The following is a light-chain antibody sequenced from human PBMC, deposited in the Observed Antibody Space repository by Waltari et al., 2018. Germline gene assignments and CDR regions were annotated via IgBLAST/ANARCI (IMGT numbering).Light chain of an antibody. J-gene: IGLJ2*01. V-gene: IGLV3-1*01. CDR3: QAWDSSTAV. Sequence: SYELTQPPSVSVSPGQTASLTCSGVNLGVNYACWYRQKPGQSPVLVIYQDSKRHSGIPERFSGSNSGNTATLTISGTQAMDEADYYCQAWDSSTAVFGGGTKLTVL. CDR2: QDS. CDR1: NLGVNY.